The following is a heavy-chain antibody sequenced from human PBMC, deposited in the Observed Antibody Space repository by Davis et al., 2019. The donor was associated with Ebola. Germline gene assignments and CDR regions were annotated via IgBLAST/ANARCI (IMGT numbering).Heavy chain of an antibody. J-gene: IGHJ3*02. CDR2: IGTRGDPT. V-gene: IGHV3-48*02. CDR3: VRDYLFALDI. CDR1: GFTFSSYT. Sequence: PGGSLRPSCAASGFTFSSYTMNWVRQPPGKGLEWVSYIGTRGDPTVYAHSVKGRFTVSRDDANNSLSLLMNSLRDEDTAIYYCVRDYLFALDIWGQGTMVTVSS.